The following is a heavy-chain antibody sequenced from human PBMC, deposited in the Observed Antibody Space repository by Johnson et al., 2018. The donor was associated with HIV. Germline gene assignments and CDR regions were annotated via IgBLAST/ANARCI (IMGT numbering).Heavy chain of an antibody. V-gene: IGHV3-15*01. CDR2: IKSKTDGGTT. Sequence: NAWMSWVRQAPGKGLEWVGRIKSKTDGGTTDYAAPVKGRFFISRDDSKDTLYLQINSLKTEDTAVYYCTSEGAFYDAFDIWGQGAMVTVSS. J-gene: IGHJ3*02. CDR1: NAW. D-gene: IGHD3-16*01. CDR3: TSEGAFYDAFDI.